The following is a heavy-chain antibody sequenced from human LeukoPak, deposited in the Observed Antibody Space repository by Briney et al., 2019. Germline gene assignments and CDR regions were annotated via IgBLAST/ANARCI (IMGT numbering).Heavy chain of an antibody. CDR2: IWYDGSNK. V-gene: IGHV3-33*01. CDR1: GFTFSSYG. Sequence: GRSLRLSCAASGFTFSSYGMHWVRQAPGKGLEWVAVIWYDGSNKYYADSVEGRFTISRDNSKNTLYLQMNSLRAEDTAVYYCARGPDSGSYFAYWGQGTLVTVSS. CDR3: ARGPDSGSYFAY. D-gene: IGHD1-26*01. J-gene: IGHJ4*02.